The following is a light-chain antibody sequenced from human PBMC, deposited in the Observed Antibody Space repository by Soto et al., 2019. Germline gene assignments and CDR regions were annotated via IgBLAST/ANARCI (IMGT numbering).Light chain of an antibody. V-gene: IGKV1-27*01. CDR3: QQYNNWPLT. Sequence: DIQMTQSPSALSASVGDRVTITCRASQCISNYLGWYEQKAGKVPKLLIYAASTLQSGVPSRFSGSGSGTEFTLTITSLQSEDFAVYCCQQYNNWPLTFGPGTRLEIK. CDR1: QCISNY. J-gene: IGKJ5*01. CDR2: AAS.